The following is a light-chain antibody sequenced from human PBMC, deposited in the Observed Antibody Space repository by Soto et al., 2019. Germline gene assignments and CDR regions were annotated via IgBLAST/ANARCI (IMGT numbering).Light chain of an antibody. CDR3: CSYAGSNNLGV. CDR1: SSDIGGYNY. Sequence: QSALTQPPSASGSPGQSVTISCTGTSSDIGGYNYVSWYQHHPGKAPKVMIYDVSKRPSGVPDRFSGSKSGNTASLTVSGRQPEDEADYYCCSYAGSNNLGVFGGGTKLTVL. CDR2: DVS. J-gene: IGLJ3*02. V-gene: IGLV2-8*01.